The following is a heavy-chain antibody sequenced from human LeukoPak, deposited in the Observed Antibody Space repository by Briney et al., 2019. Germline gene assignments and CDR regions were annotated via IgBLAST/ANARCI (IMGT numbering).Heavy chain of an antibody. CDR2: ISGSGGST. CDR1: GFTFSSYA. V-gene: IGHV3-23*01. D-gene: IGHD3-10*01. J-gene: IGHJ4*02. CDR3: AKDSSPIYALWFGESYYFDY. Sequence: GGSLRLSCAASGFTFSSYAMSWVRQAPGKGLERVSAISGSGGSTHYADSVKGRFTISRDNSKNTLYLQMNSLRAEDTAVYYCAKDSSPIYALWFGESYYFDYWGQGTLVTVSS.